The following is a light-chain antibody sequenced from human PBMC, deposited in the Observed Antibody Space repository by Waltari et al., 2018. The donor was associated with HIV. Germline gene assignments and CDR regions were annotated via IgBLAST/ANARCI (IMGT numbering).Light chain of an antibody. V-gene: IGKV4-1*01. CDR3: QQYYSVPWT. CDR1: QSLLFNANNKNY. CDR2: WAF. Sequence: DIVMTQSPDSLAVSLGERATINCKSSQSLLFNANNKNYLAWYQQKPGQSPTSLFYWAFTREFGVPDRFTGSGSGTDFTLTITSLQSEDVALYYCQQYYSVPWTFGQGTKVEIK. J-gene: IGKJ1*01.